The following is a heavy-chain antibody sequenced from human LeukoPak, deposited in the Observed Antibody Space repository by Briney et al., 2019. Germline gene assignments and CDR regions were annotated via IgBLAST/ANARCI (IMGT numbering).Heavy chain of an antibody. CDR3: AGRVPSDFVAC. J-gene: IGHJ4*02. CDR2: ISYSGNT. D-gene: IGHD2-21*02. CDR1: GAYISVDY. V-gene: IGHV4-59*08. Sequence: SETLSLTCAVSGAYISVDYWIWIRQPPGRGLEWIGYISYSGNTNHNPAVTSRVTISPDTSKNQYSLSLSSVTAAGTAMYYCAGRVPSDFVACWGQGPLVTVSS.